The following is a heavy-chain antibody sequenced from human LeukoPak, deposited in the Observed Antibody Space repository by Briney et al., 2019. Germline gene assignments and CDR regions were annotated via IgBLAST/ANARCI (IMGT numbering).Heavy chain of an antibody. CDR2: ISYDGSNK. Sequence: GGSLRLSCAASGFTFSSDGMHWVRQAPGKGLEWLAVISYDGSNKYYADSVKGRFTISRDNSKNTLYLQMNSLRAEDTAVYYCAKDQGSTSFDYWGQGTLVTVSS. V-gene: IGHV3-30*18. D-gene: IGHD2-2*01. J-gene: IGHJ4*02. CDR3: AKDQGSTSFDY. CDR1: GFTFSSDG.